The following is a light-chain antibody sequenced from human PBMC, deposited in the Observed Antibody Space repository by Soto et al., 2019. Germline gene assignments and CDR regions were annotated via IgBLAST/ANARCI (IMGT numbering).Light chain of an antibody. V-gene: IGKV3-11*01. Sequence: EIVLTQSPATLSLSPGERATLSCRASQSISSYLAWYQQKPDQAPRLLIYDASNRATGIPARFIGSGSGTDFTLTISSLETEDFAVYYCHQRSTWPFTFGPGTKVDIK. J-gene: IGKJ3*01. CDR1: QSISSY. CDR3: HQRSTWPFT. CDR2: DAS.